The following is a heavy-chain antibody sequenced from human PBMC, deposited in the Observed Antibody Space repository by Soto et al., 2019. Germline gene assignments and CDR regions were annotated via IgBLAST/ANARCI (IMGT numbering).Heavy chain of an antibody. J-gene: IGHJ6*02. CDR2: IWYDGSNK. Sequence: GESLKISCAASGFTFSSYGMHWVRQAPGKGLEWVAVIWYDGSNKYYADSVKGRFTISRDNSKNTLYLQMNSLRAEDTAVYYCARDRASSSWYSDYYYYYGMDVWGQGTTVTVSS. D-gene: IGHD6-13*01. CDR3: ARDRASSSWYSDYYYYYGMDV. CDR1: GFTFSSYG. V-gene: IGHV3-33*01.